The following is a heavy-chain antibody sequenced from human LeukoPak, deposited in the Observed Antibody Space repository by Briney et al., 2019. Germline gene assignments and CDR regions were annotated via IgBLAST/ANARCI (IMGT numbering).Heavy chain of an antibody. D-gene: IGHD3-10*01. CDR1: GGSIETYY. V-gene: IGHV4-4*07. J-gene: IGHJ4*02. CDR2: IYTGGYT. Sequence: PSETLSLTCTVSGGSIETYYWNWIRQPAGKGLEWIGRIYTGGYTDYNPSLNSRVTMSLDTSKNLFSLKLNSVTAADTAAYYCASHPRHASGTYYKAHLDYSGQGILVTVSS. CDR3: ASHPRHASGTYYKAHLDY.